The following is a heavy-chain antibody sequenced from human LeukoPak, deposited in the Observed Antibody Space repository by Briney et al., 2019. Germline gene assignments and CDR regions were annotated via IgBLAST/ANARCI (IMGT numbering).Heavy chain of an antibody. J-gene: IGHJ4*02. D-gene: IGHD2-15*01. CDR1: GFTFINYG. CDR3: AVLAVPAVGY. Sequence: GGSLRLSCVVSGFTFINYGMSWVRQAPGKGLEWVSTIRASGDRTYYAESVKGRFTMSGDKSKNTLYLQMSNLRAEDTAVYHCAVLAVPAVGYWGQGTLVIVSS. V-gene: IGHV3-23*01. CDR2: IRASGDRT.